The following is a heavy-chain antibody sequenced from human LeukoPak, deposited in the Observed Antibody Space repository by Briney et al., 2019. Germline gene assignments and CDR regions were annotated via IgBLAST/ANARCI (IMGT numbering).Heavy chain of an antibody. CDR3: AREPTYSSSLDY. J-gene: IGHJ4*02. CDR1: GFTVSSNY. Sequence: PGGSLRLSRAASGFTVSSNYMSWVRQAPGKGLEYISVTYSSGTTYYADSVRDRFTISRDNSRNTLYLQMNSLRPEDTAVYYCAREPTYSSSLDYWGQGTLVTVSS. V-gene: IGHV3-53*01. CDR2: TYSSGTT. D-gene: IGHD6-6*01.